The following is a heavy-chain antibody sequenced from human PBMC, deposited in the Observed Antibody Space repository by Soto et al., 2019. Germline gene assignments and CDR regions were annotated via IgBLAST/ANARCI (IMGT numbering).Heavy chain of an antibody. Sequence: KESGPSLVKPTQTLTLTCTCSGFSLSTSGVGVGWIRQPPGSALEWVALIYWDDDKRYSPSLKNRLTITKDTSKNQVVLTMTNLDPVDTATYYCAHRRGYYDSSGYDYWGQGTLVTVSS. CDR3: AHRRGYYDSSGYDY. CDR2: IYWDDDK. V-gene: IGHV2-5*02. CDR1: GFSLSTSGVG. D-gene: IGHD3-22*01. J-gene: IGHJ4*02.